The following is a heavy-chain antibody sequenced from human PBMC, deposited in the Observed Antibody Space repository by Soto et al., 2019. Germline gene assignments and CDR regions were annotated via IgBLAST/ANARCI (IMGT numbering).Heavy chain of an antibody. CDR2: ISHDGNNR. V-gene: IGHV3-30-3*01. D-gene: IGHD7-27*01. Sequence: QVQVVESGGGVVQPGRSLRLSCAASGFNFSIYAMHWVRQAPGKGLEWLASISHDGNNRYYAGSVRGRFTISRDNSRNTLYLQMKSMRGDDTAVDYCVLRGSATVDFDIWGQGTMVTVSS. CDR3: VLRGSATVDFDI. CDR1: GFNFSIYA. J-gene: IGHJ3*02.